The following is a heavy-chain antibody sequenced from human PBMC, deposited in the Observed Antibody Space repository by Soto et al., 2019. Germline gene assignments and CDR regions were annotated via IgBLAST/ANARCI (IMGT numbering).Heavy chain of an antibody. D-gene: IGHD6-13*01. CDR1: GGSISSSSYY. CDR2: IYYSGST. Sequence: PSETLSLTCTVSGGSISSSSYYWGWIRQPPGKGLEWIGSIYYSGSTYYNPSLKSRVTISVDTSKNQFSLKRSSVTAEDTAVYYCSRLICGNSRSRYEFDFWGQGILVTVSS. V-gene: IGHV4-39*01. CDR3: SRLICGNSRSRYEFDF. J-gene: IGHJ4*02.